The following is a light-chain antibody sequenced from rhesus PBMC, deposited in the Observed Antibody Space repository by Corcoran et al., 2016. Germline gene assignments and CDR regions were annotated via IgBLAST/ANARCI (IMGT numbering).Light chain of an antibody. CDR2: VES. J-gene: IGKJ4*01. V-gene: IGKV3-53*01. CDR3: QEYSSSPT. CDR1: QSVSSY. Sequence: QVILTQSPATLSLSPGERATLSCRASQSVSSYLAWYQQRPGQAPRLLIYVESSRATGIPDRFSGSVSGTEFTLTISSLEPEDFAVYYCQEYSSSPTFGGGTKVEIK.